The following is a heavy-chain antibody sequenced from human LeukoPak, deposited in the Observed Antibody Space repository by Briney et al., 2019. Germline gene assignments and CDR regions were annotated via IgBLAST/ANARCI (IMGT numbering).Heavy chain of an antibody. J-gene: IGHJ5*02. CDR1: GGSISSYY. CDR3: ARDFRRYSSSLNWFDP. CDR2: IYYSGST. V-gene: IGHV4-59*01. Sequence: SETLSLTCTVSGGSISSYYWSWIRQPPGKGLEWIGYIYYSGSTNYNPSLKSRVTISVDTSKNQFSLKLSSVTAADTAVYYCARDFRRYSSSLNWFDPWGQGTLVTVSS. D-gene: IGHD6-6*01.